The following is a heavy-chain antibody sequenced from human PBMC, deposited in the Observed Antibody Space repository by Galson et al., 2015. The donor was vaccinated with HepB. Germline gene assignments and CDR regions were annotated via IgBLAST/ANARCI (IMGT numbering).Heavy chain of an antibody. CDR2: INSDGSST. V-gene: IGHV3-74*01. Sequence: SLRLSCAASGFTFSSYWMHWVRQAPGKGLVWVSRINSDGSSTSYADSVKGRFTISRDNARNTLYLQMNSLRAEDTAVYYCAGGYSGSYHLPYYYYYYYMDVWGKGTTVTVSS. D-gene: IGHD1-26*01. CDR1: GFTFSSYW. J-gene: IGHJ6*03. CDR3: AGGYSGSYHLPYYYYYYYMDV.